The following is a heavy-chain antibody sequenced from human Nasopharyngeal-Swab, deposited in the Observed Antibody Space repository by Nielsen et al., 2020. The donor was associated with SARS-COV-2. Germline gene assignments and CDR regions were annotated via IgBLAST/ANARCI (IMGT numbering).Heavy chain of an antibody. CDR1: GYTFPNYG. CDR3: AIDPSGWGAYSDY. Sequence: ASVKVSCKASGYTFPNYGIFWVRQAPGQGLECMGWISPYNGNTNYAQTVQGRVTMTTDTSTTTAYMELRSLRSDDTAVYYCAIDPSGWGAYSDYWGQGTLVTVSS. CDR2: ISPYNGNT. V-gene: IGHV1-18*01. D-gene: IGHD6-19*01. J-gene: IGHJ4*02.